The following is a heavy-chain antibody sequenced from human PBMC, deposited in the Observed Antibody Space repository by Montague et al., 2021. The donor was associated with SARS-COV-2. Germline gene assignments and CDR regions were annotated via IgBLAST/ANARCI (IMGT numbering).Heavy chain of an antibody. J-gene: IGHJ3*02. V-gene: IGHV3-33*01. CDR1: GFTFSSYG. D-gene: IGHD1-26*01. Sequence: SLRLSCAASGFTFSSYGMHWVRQAPGKGLEWVAVIWYDGSNKYYADSVKGRFTISRDNSKNTLYLQMNSLRAEDTAGFYWARKAQWELLGYAFDIWGQGTMVTVSS. CDR3: ARKAQWELLGYAFDI. CDR2: IWYDGSNK.